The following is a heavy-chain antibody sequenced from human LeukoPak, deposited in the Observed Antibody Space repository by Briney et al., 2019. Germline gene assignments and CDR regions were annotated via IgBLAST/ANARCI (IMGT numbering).Heavy chain of an antibody. D-gene: IGHD5-18*01. CDR1: GYSFTSHW. Sequence: GESLKISCKGSGYSFTSHWIALVRQMPGKGLEWMGIIYPSDSDTRYSPSFQGQVTISADKSISTPYLQWTSLRASDTAMYYCARLRGYNYGVDYWGQGTLVTVSS. V-gene: IGHV5-51*01. CDR2: IYPSDSDT. CDR3: ARLRGYNYGVDY. J-gene: IGHJ4*02.